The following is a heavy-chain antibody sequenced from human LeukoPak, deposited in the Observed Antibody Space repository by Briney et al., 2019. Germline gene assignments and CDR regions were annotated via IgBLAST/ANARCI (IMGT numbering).Heavy chain of an antibody. V-gene: IGHV3-23*01. J-gene: IGHJ4*02. Sequence: GGSLRLSCAASGFMFSSYAMRWVRQAPGKWLEWVSGISGSGRSTYYADSVKGRFTISRDNSKNTLYLQMNSLRAEDTAVYYCTKVPNDYVWGYFDYWGQGTLVTVSS. CDR1: GFMFSSYA. D-gene: IGHD3-16*01. CDR2: ISGSGRST. CDR3: TKVPNDYVWGYFDY.